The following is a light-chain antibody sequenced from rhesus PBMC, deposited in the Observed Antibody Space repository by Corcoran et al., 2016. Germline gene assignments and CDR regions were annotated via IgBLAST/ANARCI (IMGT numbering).Light chain of an antibody. V-gene: IGKV1-66*01. CDR3: QQYNHFPFT. J-gene: IGKJ3*01. Sequence: DVQMTQSPSSLSASVGDRVTITCRASQDINNYLSWFQQKPRKAPKPLIYYSTPFKTGVSSRFSGRRSWTGYILTISILQPEDIATYFCQQYNHFPFTFGPGTKLEIK. CDR1: QDINNY. CDR2: YST.